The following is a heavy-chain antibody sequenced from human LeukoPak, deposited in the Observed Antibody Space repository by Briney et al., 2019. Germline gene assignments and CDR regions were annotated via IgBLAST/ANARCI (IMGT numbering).Heavy chain of an antibody. D-gene: IGHD5-24*01. J-gene: IGHJ3*02. Sequence: GASVKVSCKASGYTFSNYYLHWVRQAPGQGLEWMGLINPTAGNTYYAQRFQGRVTMTRNTSTSTVYIELSSMGSEDTAVYYCARIRDGYNDAYDIWGQGTMVTVPS. CDR3: ARIRDGYNDAYDI. CDR2: INPTAGNT. CDR1: GYTFSNYY. V-gene: IGHV1-46*01.